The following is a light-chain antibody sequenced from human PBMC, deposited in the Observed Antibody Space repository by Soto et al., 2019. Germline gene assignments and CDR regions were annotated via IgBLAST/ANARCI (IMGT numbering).Light chain of an antibody. CDR3: CSYAGSYDWV. Sequence: QSALTQPRSVSGSPGQTVTISCTGTSSDVGGYNYVSWYQQHPGKAPKVLIYEVTKRPSGVPDRFSGSKSGNTAYLTISGLQAEDEADYYCCSYAGSYDWVFGGGTKQTVL. J-gene: IGLJ3*02. V-gene: IGLV2-11*01. CDR1: SSDVGGYNY. CDR2: EVT.